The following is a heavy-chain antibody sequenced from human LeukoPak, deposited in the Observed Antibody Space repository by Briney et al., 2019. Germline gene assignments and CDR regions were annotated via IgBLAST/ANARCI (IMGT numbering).Heavy chain of an antibody. Sequence: ASVKVSCKASGYTFTGYYMHWVRQAPGQGLEWMGWINPNSGGTNYAQKFQGRVTMTRDTSISTAYMELSRLRSDDTAVYYWAREGGDCTNGVCGSGMNDYWGQGTLVTVSS. J-gene: IGHJ4*02. V-gene: IGHV1-2*02. D-gene: IGHD2-8*01. CDR1: GYTFTGYY. CDR2: INPNSGGT. CDR3: AREGGDCTNGVCGSGMNDY.